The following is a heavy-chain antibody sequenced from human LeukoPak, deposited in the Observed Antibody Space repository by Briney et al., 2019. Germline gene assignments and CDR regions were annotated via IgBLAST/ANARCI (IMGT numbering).Heavy chain of an antibody. D-gene: IGHD3-10*01. J-gene: IGHJ4*02. Sequence: PGGSLRPSCAASGFTFSDYYMSWIRQAPGKGLEWVSYISSSSSYTNYADSVKGRFTISRDNAKNSLYLQMNSLRAEDTAVYYCARQTRAAIDYWGQATLVTVSS. V-gene: IGHV3-11*03. CDR2: ISSSSSYT. CDR3: ARQTRAAIDY. CDR1: GFTFSDYY.